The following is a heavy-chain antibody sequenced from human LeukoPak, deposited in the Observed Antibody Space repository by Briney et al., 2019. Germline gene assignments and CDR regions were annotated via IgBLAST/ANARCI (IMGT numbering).Heavy chain of an antibody. D-gene: IGHD2-15*01. CDR1: GYSFTSYW. CDR3: ARHGGRPGTRDYYYMDV. V-gene: IGHV5-51*01. Sequence: GESLKISCKGSGYSFTSYWIGWVRQMPGKGLEWMGIIYPGDSDTRYSPSFQGQVTISADKSISTAYLQWSSLKASDTAMYYCARHGGRPGTRDYYYMDVWGKGTTVTVSS. CDR2: IYPGDSDT. J-gene: IGHJ6*03.